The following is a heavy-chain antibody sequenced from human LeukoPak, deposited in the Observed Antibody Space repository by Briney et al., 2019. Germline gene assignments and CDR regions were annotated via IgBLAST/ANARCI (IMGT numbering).Heavy chain of an antibody. J-gene: IGHJ4*02. CDR3: ARQDGSARYYFDY. Sequence: LGESLKISCKGSGYNFLSHWIALVRLMPGKGLEWMRVIYPLDSDTRYSPSFQGQVTISVDKSISTAYLQWSSLKASDTAMYYCARQDGSARYYFDYWGQGTLVTASS. V-gene: IGHV5-51*01. D-gene: IGHD5-24*01. CDR1: GYNFLSHW. CDR2: IYPLDSDT.